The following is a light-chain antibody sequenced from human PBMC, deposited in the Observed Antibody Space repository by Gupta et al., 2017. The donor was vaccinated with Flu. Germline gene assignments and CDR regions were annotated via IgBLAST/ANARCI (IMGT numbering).Light chain of an antibody. CDR3: QQFGSSPWT. V-gene: IGKV3-20*01. J-gene: IGKJ1*01. CDR1: RSVSSYY. Sequence: DIVLTQSPGTLSLSPGERVTLSCRASRSVSSYYLAWFQQKPGQAPKLLLYATSSRATGIPDRFSGSWSGTDFTLSISRLEPEDFALYYCQQFGSSPWTFGQGTKVEIK. CDR2: ATS.